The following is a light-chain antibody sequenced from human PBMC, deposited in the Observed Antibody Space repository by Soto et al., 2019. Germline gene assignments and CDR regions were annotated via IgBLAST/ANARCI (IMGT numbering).Light chain of an antibody. J-gene: IGLJ2*01. Sequence: SYELTQPLSVSVALGQTARITCGGNNIGSKNVHWYQQKPGQAPVLVIYRDSNRPSGIPERFSGSNSGNTATLTISRAQAGDEADYYFQVWDSSLLVFGGGTKLTVL. CDR1: NIGSKN. CDR2: RDS. CDR3: QVWDSSLLV. V-gene: IGLV3-9*01.